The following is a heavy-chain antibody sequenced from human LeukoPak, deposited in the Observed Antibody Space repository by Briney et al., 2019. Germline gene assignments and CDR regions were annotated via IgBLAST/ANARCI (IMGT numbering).Heavy chain of an antibody. V-gene: IGHV4-61*02. CDR3: ARDRGRRVLDYDFWSGYLNWFDP. D-gene: IGHD3-3*01. Sequence: SETLSLTCTVSGGSISSGSYYWSWIRQPAGKGLEWIGRIYTSGSTNYNPSLKSRVTISVDTSKNQFSLKLSSVTAADTAVYYCARDRGRRVLDYDFWSGYLNWFDPWGQGTLVTVSS. CDR2: IYTSGST. J-gene: IGHJ5*02. CDR1: GGSISSGSYY.